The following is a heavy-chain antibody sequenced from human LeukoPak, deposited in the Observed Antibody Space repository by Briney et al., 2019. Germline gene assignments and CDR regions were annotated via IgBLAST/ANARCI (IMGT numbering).Heavy chain of an antibody. Sequence: ASVKVSCKASGYTFTSYAMNWVRQAPGQGLEWMGWINTNTGNPTYAQGFTGRFVFSLDTSVSTAYLQISSLKAEDTAVYYCARALQRYQPSNNWFDPWGQGTLVTVSS. CDR3: ARALQRYQPSNNWFDP. CDR1: GYTFTSYA. V-gene: IGHV7-4-1*02. J-gene: IGHJ5*02. D-gene: IGHD1-1*01. CDR2: INTNTGNP.